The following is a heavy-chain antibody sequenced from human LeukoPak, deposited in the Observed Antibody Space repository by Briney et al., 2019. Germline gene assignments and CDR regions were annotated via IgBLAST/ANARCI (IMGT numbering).Heavy chain of an antibody. V-gene: IGHV5-51*01. J-gene: IGHJ5*02. D-gene: IGHD6-13*01. CDR1: GYSFSSYW. CDR2: IYPGDSDT. CDR3: ARLLSVAAAGKNWFDP. Sequence: GESLKISCKGSGYSFSSYWIGWVRQMPGEGLEWMGIIYPGDSDTRYSPSFQGQVTISADKFTSTAYLQWSSLKASDTAMYYCARLLSVAAAGKNWFDPWGQGTLVTVSS.